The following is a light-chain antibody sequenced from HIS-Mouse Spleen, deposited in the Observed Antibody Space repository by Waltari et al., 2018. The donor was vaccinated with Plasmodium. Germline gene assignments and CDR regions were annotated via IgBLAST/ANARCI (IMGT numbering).Light chain of an antibody. CDR3: QVWDSSTANVV. CDR2: RDS. Sequence: SYELTQPLSVSVALGQTARITCGGNNLGRKNVHWYQQKPGQAPVLVSHRDSNRPSGIPERFAGSNSGNTATLTISRAQAGDEADYYCQVWDSSTANVVFGGGTKLTVL. CDR1: NLGRKN. J-gene: IGLJ2*01. V-gene: IGLV3-9*01.